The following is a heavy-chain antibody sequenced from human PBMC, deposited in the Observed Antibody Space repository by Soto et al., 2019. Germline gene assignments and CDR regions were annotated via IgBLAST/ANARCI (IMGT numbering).Heavy chain of an antibody. CDR3: AKTPRFRAAAGIDAFDI. J-gene: IGHJ3*02. V-gene: IGHV4-39*01. Sequence: QLQLQESGPGLVKPSETLSLTCTVSGGSISSSSYYWGWIRQPPGKGLEWIGSIYYSGSTYYNPSLKSRVTISVDTSKNQFSLKLSSVTAADTAVYYCAKTPRFRAAAGIDAFDIWGQGTMVTVSS. D-gene: IGHD6-13*01. CDR2: IYYSGST. CDR1: GGSISSSSYY.